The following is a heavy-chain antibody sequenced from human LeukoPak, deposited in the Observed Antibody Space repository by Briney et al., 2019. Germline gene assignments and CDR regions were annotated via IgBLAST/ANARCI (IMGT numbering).Heavy chain of an antibody. CDR2: IYSGGST. CDR3: ARSPSRSYYYYMDV. D-gene: IGHD4-17*01. V-gene: IGHV3-53*01. J-gene: IGHJ6*03. CDR1: GFTVSSNY. Sequence: PGGSQRLSCAASGFTVSSNYMSWVRQAPGKGLEWVSVIYSGGSTYYADSVKGRFTISRDNSKNTLYLQMNSLRAEDTAVYYCARSPSRSYYYYMDVWGKGTTVTVSS.